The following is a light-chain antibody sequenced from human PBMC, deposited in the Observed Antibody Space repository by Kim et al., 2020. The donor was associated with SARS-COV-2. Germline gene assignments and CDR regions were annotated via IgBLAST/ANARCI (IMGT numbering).Light chain of an antibody. CDR1: VLAKKY. V-gene: IGLV3-27*01. J-gene: IGLJ3*02. CDR2: KDS. CDR3: YSAADNNLRV. Sequence: SYELTHPSSVSVSPGQTARITCSGDVLAKKYARWFQQKPGQAPVLVIYKDSERPSGIPERFSGSSSGTTVTLTISGAQVEDEADYYCYSAADNNLRVFGGGTQLTVL.